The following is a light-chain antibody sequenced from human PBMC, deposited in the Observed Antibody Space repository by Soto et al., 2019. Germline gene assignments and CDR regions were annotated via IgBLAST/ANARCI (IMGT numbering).Light chain of an antibody. CDR3: QQLNSYPRT. CDR1: QGISSY. Sequence: IPLTQSPSSLSASVGDIVTITYRASQGISSYLAWYQQKPGKAPKLMIYAASTLQSEVPSRFSGSGSGTDFTLTISSLQPEDVATYHCQQLNSYPRTLGQGTKVDI. J-gene: IGKJ1*01. CDR2: AAS. V-gene: IGKV1-9*01.